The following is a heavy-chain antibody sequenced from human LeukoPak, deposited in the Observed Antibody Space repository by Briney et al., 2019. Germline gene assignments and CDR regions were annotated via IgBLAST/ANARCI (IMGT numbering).Heavy chain of an antibody. J-gene: IGHJ4*02. CDR2: LSRGGGTT. CDR1: GFPFNMFA. V-gene: IGHV3-23*01. Sequence: GGSLRLSCTGSGFPFNMFAMNWVRQAPGQGLEWVSGLSRGGGTTSYADSVKGRFTISRGASKSMVFLQMNDLRPDDTAVYYCAKEQRIRHCSEGVCMEGYYFDYWGQGSLVTVSS. D-gene: IGHD2-8*01. CDR3: AKEQRIRHCSEGVCMEGYYFDY.